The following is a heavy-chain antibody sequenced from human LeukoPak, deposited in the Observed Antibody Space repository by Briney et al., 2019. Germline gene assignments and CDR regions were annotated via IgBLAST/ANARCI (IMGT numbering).Heavy chain of an antibody. V-gene: IGHV5-51*01. CDR3: ARRPRNSPFDY. CDR2: IYPGDSET. D-gene: IGHD2-21*01. J-gene: IGHJ4*02. Sequence: GESLQISCQGSGYNFATYWIGWVRQVPGKGLEWMGIIYPGDSETRYSPSFQGQVTFSADKSISTAYLQWSSLKASDSAIYYCARRPRNSPFDYWGQGALVTVSS. CDR1: GYNFATYW.